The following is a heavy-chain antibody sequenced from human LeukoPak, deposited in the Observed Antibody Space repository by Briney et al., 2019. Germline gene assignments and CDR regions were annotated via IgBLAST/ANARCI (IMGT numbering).Heavy chain of an antibody. V-gene: IGHV1-18*01. CDR1: GYTFTSYG. D-gene: IGHD3-22*01. CDR3: ARRIPPTYYYDSSGYYAYYYYYMDV. Sequence: GASVKVSCKASGYTFTSYGISWVRQAPGQGLEWMGWISAYDGNINYAQKLQGRVTMTTDTSTSTAYMELRSLRSDDTAVYYCARRIPPTYYYDSSGYYAYYYYYMDVWGKGTTVTVSS. J-gene: IGHJ6*03. CDR2: ISAYDGNI.